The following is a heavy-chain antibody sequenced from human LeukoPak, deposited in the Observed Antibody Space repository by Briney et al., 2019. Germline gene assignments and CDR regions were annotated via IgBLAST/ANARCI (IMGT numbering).Heavy chain of an antibody. CDR3: AVWNGYVDFWSGPFDF. V-gene: IGHV1-2*02. CDR2: INPRSGDT. Sequence: GASVKVSCKTSGYTFTAHYIQWVRQAPGQGPEWLGWINPRSGDTMYAQKFQGRVSMTRDTSISTAYMEVTSLRSDDTAVYYCAVWNGYVDFWSGPFDFWGQGTVVTVSS. J-gene: IGHJ4*02. D-gene: IGHD3-3*01. CDR1: GYTFTAHY.